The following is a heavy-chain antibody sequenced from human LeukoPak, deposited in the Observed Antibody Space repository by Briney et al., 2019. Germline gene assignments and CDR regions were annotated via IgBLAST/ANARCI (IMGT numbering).Heavy chain of an antibody. CDR1: GFTFRGYE. D-gene: IGHD3-22*01. Sequence: GGSLRLSCEDSGFTFRGYEMNWVRQAPGKGLEWIAYLSSSGSAFSYADSVKGRFTISRDNAKNSVYLQMNSLRAEDTAVYYCARWYDYDSKGYNYYFDYWGQGTLVTVSS. CDR3: ARWYDYDSKGYNYYFDY. V-gene: IGHV3-48*03. J-gene: IGHJ4*02. CDR2: LSSSGSAF.